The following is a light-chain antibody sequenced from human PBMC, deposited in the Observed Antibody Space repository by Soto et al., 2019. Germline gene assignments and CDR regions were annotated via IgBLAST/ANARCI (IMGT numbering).Light chain of an antibody. J-gene: IGKJ5*01. Sequence: EIVMTQSPLTLPVTPGEPASISCRSIQSLLYNNTYNYLDWYVQKPGHSPXLLIYFGSNRAPGVPDRFSGSGSGTDFTLKINRVEAEDVGTYYCMQALQSLTFGQGTRLEIK. V-gene: IGKV2-28*01. CDR2: FGS. CDR1: QSLLYNNTYNY. CDR3: MQALQSLT.